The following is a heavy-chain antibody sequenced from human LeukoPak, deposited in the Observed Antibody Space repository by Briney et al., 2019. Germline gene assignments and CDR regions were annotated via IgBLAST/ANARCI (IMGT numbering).Heavy chain of an antibody. D-gene: IGHD6-13*01. CDR2: ISGSGGNT. Sequence: GGSLRLSCAASGFTFSSYAMNWVRQAPGKGLEWVSVISGSGGNTYYADSVKGRFTISRDNSKNTLYLQMNSLRAEDTAVYYCATSFGPVIAAAETGADWGQGTLVTVSP. CDR3: ATSFGPVIAAAETGAD. CDR1: GFTFSSYA. J-gene: IGHJ4*02. V-gene: IGHV3-23*01.